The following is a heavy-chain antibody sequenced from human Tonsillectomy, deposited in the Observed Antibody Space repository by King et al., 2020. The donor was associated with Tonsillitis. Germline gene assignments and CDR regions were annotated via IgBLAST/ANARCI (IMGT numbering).Heavy chain of an antibody. D-gene: IGHD3-9*01. CDR3: ARETQLFQLYDILTGYQYYFDY. CDR1: GFTFSTYT. J-gene: IGHJ4*02. CDR2: ISSSGGYI. V-gene: IGHV3-21*01. Sequence: VQLVESGGGLVRPGGSLRLSCAASGFTFSTYTMSWVRQAPGKGLEWGSSISSSGGYIYYADSVKGRFTISTDNAKNSLYLQMNNLGAEDTAVYYCARETQLFQLYDILTGYQYYFDYWGQGSPVTVSS.